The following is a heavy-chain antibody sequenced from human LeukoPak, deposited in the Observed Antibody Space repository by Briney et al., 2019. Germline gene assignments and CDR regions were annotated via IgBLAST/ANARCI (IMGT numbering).Heavy chain of an antibody. CDR1: GGSISSYY. V-gene: IGHV4-59*08. CDR3: ARGPDSPSYYYYMDV. J-gene: IGHJ6*03. D-gene: IGHD3-10*01. CDR2: IYYSGST. Sequence: SETLSLTCTVSGGSISSYYWSWIRQPPGKGLEWIGYIYYSGSTNYNPSLKSRVTISVDTSENQFSLKLSSVTAADTAVYYCARGPDSPSYYYYMDVWGKGTTVTVSS.